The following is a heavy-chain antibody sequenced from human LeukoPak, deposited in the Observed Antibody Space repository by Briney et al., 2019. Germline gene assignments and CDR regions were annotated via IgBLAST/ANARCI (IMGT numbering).Heavy chain of an antibody. J-gene: IGHJ4*02. CDR3: AKDKELDFGYVSVYFDY. CDR1: GFTFSSYG. Sequence: PGGSLRLSCAASGFTFSSYGMSWVRQAPGKGLEWVSAISGSGGSTYYADSVKGRFTISRDNSKNTLYLQMNSLRAEDTAVYYCAKDKELDFGYVSVYFDYWGREPWSPSPQ. CDR2: ISGSGGST. D-gene: IGHD3-10*01. V-gene: IGHV3-23*01.